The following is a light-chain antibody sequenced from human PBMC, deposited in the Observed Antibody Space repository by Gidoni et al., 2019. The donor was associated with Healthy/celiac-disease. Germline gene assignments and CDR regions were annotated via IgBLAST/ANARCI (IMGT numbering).Light chain of an antibody. CDR3: QQYNNWQT. J-gene: IGKJ1*01. CDR2: DAS. CDR1: QSVSSN. V-gene: IGKV3-15*01. Sequence: EIVMTQSPATLSVSPGERATLSCRASQSVSSNLAWYQQKPGQAPRLLIYDASIRATGVPARFSGSGSGTEFTLTLSSLQSEDFAVYYCQQYNNWQTFGQGTKVEIK.